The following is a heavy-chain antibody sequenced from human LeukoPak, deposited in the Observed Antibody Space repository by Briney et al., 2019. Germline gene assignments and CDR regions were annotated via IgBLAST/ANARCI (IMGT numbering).Heavy chain of an antibody. CDR3: ARAIRGYSYVLDY. J-gene: IGHJ4*02. Sequence: GGSLRLSCAASGFTFSSYAMHWVRQAPGKGLEWVAVISYDGSNKYYAHSVKGRFTISRNNPKNTLYLQMNSLRAEDTAVYYCARAIRGYSYVLDYWGQGTLVTVSS. D-gene: IGHD5-18*01. CDR1: GFTFSSYA. CDR2: ISYDGSNK. V-gene: IGHV3-30*14.